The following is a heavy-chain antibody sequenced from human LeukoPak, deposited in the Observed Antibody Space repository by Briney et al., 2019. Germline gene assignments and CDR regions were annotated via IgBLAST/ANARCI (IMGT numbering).Heavy chain of an antibody. CDR1: GNYW. CDR2: INSDGSWT. Sequence: GGSLRPSCAASGNYWMHWVRQVPGKGLVWVSHINSDGSWTSYADSVKGRFTISKDNAKNTVYLQMNSLRAEDTAVYYCVSFYETYWGRGTLVTVSS. D-gene: IGHD2/OR15-2a*01. J-gene: IGHJ4*02. V-gene: IGHV3-74*01. CDR3: VSFYETY.